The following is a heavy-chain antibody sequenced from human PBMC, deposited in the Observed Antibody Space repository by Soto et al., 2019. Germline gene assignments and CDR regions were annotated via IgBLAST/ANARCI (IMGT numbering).Heavy chain of an antibody. CDR3: ARVAESRGSPLDF. J-gene: IGHJ4*02. V-gene: IGHV4-59*01. Sequence: QVQLQESGPGLVKPSETLSLTCTVSGGSISSYYWSWIRQPPGKGLEWIGYIFNSGTTNYNPSLKSRLSISVDTSKSQLSLKLNSGTAADTAVYYCARVAESRGSPLDFLGQGTLVTVSS. CDR2: IFNSGTT. D-gene: IGHD3-22*01. CDR1: GGSISSYY.